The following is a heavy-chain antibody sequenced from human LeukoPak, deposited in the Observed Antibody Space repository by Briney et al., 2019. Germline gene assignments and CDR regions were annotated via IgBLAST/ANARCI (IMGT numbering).Heavy chain of an antibody. D-gene: IGHD5-18*01. Sequence: GGSLRLSCAASGFTFSSSWMHWVRQAPGKGLVWVSRINSDGSITTYADSVRGRFTISRDNAKSTLYLQMNSLRAEDTAVYYCVPHINYSYQYWGRGTQVTVS. CDR2: INSDGSIT. CDR1: GFTFSSSW. V-gene: IGHV3-74*01. CDR3: VPHINYSYQY. J-gene: IGHJ4*02.